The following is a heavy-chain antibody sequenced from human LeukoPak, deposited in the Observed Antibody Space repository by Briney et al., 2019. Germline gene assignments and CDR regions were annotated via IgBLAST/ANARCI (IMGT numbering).Heavy chain of an antibody. D-gene: IGHD2-2*01. CDR3: ARGQMAYCSSTSCYSHFDY. CDR1: GGSFSGYY. J-gene: IGHJ4*02. V-gene: IGHV4-34*01. Sequence: PSETLSLTCAVYGGSFSGYYWSWIRQPPGKGLEWIGEINHSGSTNYNPSLKSRVTISVDTSRNQSSLKLSSVTAADTAVYYCARGQMAYCSSTSCYSHFDYWGQGTLVTVSS. CDR2: INHSGST.